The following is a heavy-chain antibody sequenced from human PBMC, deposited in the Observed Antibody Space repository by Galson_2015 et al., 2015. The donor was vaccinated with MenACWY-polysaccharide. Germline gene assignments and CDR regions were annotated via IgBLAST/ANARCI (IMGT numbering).Heavy chain of an antibody. CDR3: AHVMITFGGVIGDDAFDV. Sequence: PALVKPTQTLTLPCTFSGFSLITTGVGVNWIRQPHGKALEWLAVIYWDGDNRYSPSLRSRLTVTKDTSKNQVVLTMTNMDLVDTATYYCAHVMITFGGVIGDDAFDVWGPGTMVTVSS. D-gene: IGHD3-16*01. V-gene: IGHV2-5*02. CDR2: IYWDGDN. CDR1: GFSLITTGVG. J-gene: IGHJ3*01.